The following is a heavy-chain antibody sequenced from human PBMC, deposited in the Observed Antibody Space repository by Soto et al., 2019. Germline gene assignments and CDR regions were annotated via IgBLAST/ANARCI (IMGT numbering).Heavy chain of an antibody. CDR2: ISYDGSNK. V-gene: IGHV3-30-3*01. D-gene: IGHD2-2*01. Sequence: GGSLRLSCAASGFTFSSYAMHWVRQAPGKGLEWVAVISYDGSNKYYADSVKGRFTISRDNSKNTLYLQMNSLRAEDTAVYYCGSRLLGGGFCISTSCWGWFYGGQGPRVTVS. CDR3: GSRLLGGGFCISTSCWGWFY. J-gene: IGHJ4*02. CDR1: GFTFSSYA.